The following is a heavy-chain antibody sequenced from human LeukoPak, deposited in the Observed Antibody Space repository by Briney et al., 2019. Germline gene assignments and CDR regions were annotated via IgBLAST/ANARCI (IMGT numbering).Heavy chain of an antibody. CDR3: GTPQSPSRGFYMDV. Sequence: PGGSLRLSCAASGFTFSDYYMSWIRQAPGKGLEWVAAILGNGKSTYYTDSVKDRFTISRDNSKNTLYLQMHTLRVEDTAVYYCGTPQSPSRGFYMDVWGKGTMVTVSS. J-gene: IGHJ6*03. CDR1: GFTFSDYY. V-gene: IGHV3-23*01. CDR2: ILGNGKST.